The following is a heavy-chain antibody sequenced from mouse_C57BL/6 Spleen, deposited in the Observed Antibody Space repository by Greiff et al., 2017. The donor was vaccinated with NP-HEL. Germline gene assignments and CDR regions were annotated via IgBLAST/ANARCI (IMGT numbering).Heavy chain of an antibody. CDR2: ISSGGSYT. CDR1: GFTFSSYG. CDR3: ARHEYDRGAWFAY. D-gene: IGHD2-4*01. J-gene: IGHJ3*01. V-gene: IGHV5-6*01. Sequence: EVKLMESGGDLVKPGGSLKLSCAASGFTFSSYGMSWVRQTPDKRLEWVATISSGGSYTYYPDSVKGRFTISRDNAKNTLYLQMSSLKSEDTAMYYCARHEYDRGAWFAYWGQGTLVTVSA.